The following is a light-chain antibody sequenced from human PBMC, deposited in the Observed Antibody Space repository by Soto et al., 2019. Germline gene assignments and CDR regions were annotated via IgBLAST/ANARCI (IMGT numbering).Light chain of an antibody. CDR2: NAS. CDR1: QSVTNF. CDR3: QQRYRWPET. Sequence: EIVLTQSPGTLSLSPGERATLSCRASQSVTNFLAWYQQKPGKSPSLLIYNASHRATGIPARFSGSGSGTDFTLTTSSLEPEDFAVYYCQQRYRWPETFGQGTKVDIK. J-gene: IGKJ1*01. V-gene: IGKV3-11*01.